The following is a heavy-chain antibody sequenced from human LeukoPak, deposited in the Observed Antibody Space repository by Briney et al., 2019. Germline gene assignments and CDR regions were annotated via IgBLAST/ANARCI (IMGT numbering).Heavy chain of an antibody. CDR2: IYYSGST. J-gene: IGHJ6*02. Sequence: SETLSLTCTVSGGSISSGDYYWSWIRQPPGKGLEWTGYIYYSGSTYYNPSLKSRVTISVDTSKNQFSLKLSSVTAADTAVYYCARDTVTLPYYYYGMDVWGQGTTVTVSS. V-gene: IGHV4-30-4*01. CDR1: GGSISSGDYY. D-gene: IGHD4-11*01. CDR3: ARDTVTLPYYYYGMDV.